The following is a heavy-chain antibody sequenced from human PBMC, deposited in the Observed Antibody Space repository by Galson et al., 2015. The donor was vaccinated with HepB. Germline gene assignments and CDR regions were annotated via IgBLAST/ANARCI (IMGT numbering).Heavy chain of an antibody. D-gene: IGHD3-9*01. CDR3: ARASYDILTGYYAGGDWFDP. CDR2: ISSSSSTI. CDR1: GFTFSSYS. V-gene: IGHV3-48*04. Sequence: SLRLSCAASGFTFSSYSMNWVRQAPGKGLEWVSYISSSSSTIYYADSVKGRFTISRDNAKNSLYLQMNSLRAEDTAVYYCARASYDILTGYYAGGDWFDPWGQGTLVTVSS. J-gene: IGHJ5*02.